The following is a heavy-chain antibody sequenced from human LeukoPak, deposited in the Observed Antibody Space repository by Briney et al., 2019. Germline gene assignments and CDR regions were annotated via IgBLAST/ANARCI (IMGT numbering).Heavy chain of an antibody. CDR2: INNGGSST. CDR1: GLTFSSCW. J-gene: IGHJ4*02. D-gene: IGHD1-7*01. CDR3: ARVTSLTGTIFDS. Sequence: GGSLRLSCAASGLTFSSCWMHWVRQDPGKGLVWVARINNGGSSTSYADSVKGRFTISRDNARNTLYLQMSSLPVEDTAVYYCARVTSLTGTIFDSWGQGTLVTVSS. V-gene: IGHV3-74*01.